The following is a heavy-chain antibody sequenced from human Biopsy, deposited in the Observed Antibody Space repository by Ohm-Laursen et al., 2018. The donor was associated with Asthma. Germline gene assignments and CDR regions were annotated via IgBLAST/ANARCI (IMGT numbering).Heavy chain of an antibody. CDR3: ASYEVVTAILPMDV. V-gene: IGHV3-20*04. CDR1: GFTFDDYA. J-gene: IGHJ6*02. D-gene: IGHD2-21*02. Sequence: SLRLSCTASGFTFDDYAMSWVRQAPGEGLEWVSGINWNGGSTGYADSVKGRFTISRDNAKNTVYLQMNSLRAEDTAVYYCASYEVVTAILPMDVWGQGTTVTVSS. CDR2: INWNGGST.